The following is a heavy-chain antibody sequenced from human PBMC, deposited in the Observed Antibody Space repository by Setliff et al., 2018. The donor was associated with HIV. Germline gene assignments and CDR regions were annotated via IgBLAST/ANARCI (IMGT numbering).Heavy chain of an antibody. CDR2: IYSSGST. CDR1: GGSISGHY. D-gene: IGHD3-10*01. J-gene: IGHJ5*02. Sequence: SETLSLTCTVSGGSISGHYWSWIRQPPGRGLEWIGYIYSSGSTNFNPPLQSRVTISVDTSKNQFSLKLSSVTVADTAVYYYARHSGVASPSWFDPWGQGTLVTVSS. CDR3: ARHSGVASPSWFDP. V-gene: IGHV4-4*09.